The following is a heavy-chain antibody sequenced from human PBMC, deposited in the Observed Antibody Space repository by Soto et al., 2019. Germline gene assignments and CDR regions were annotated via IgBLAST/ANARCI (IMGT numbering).Heavy chain of an antibody. J-gene: IGHJ1*01. Sequence: QVQLVQSGAEVKKPGSSVKVSCKASGGTFSSYAISWVRQAPGQGLEWMGGIIPIFGTANYAQKFQGRVTVYGEEINGPGYMELSSLRSEDTAVYYCARGYYDSSGYYDPYFVFQHWGQGTLVTVSS. D-gene: IGHD3-22*01. CDR2: IIPIFGTA. V-gene: IGHV1-69*01. CDR1: GGTFSSYA. CDR3: ARGYYDSSGYYDPYFVFQH.